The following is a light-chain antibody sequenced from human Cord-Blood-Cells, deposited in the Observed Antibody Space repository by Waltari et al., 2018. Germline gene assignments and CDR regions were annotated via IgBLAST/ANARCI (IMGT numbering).Light chain of an antibody. CDR1: SSDVGGYNY. CDR2: DGS. J-gene: IGLJ1*01. CDR3: SSYTSSSTYV. Sequence: QSALTQPASVSGSPGQSITISCTGTSSDVGGYNYVSWYQQHPGKDPKLMIYDGSNRPAGFSNRFTGSKSGNTASLTISGLQAEDEADYYCSSYTSSSTYVFGTGTKVTVL. V-gene: IGLV2-14*01.